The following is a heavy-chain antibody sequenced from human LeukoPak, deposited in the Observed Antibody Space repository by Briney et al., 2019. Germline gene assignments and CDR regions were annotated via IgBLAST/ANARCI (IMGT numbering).Heavy chain of an antibody. CDR2: IRSKAYGGTT. CDR3: TRDTMVRGVLAHYYYYMDV. CDR1: GFTFGDYA. J-gene: IGHJ6*03. D-gene: IGHD3-10*01. Sequence: GGSLRLSCTASGFTFGDYAMSWVRQAPGKGLEWVGFIRSKAYGGTTEYAASVKGRFTISRDDSKSIAYLQMNSLKTEDTAVYYCTRDTMVRGVLAHYYYYMDVWGKGTTVTVSS. V-gene: IGHV3-49*04.